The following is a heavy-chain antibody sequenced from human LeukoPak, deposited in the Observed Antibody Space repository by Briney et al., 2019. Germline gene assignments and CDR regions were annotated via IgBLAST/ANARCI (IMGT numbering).Heavy chain of an antibody. D-gene: IGHD2-21*01. CDR1: GFTFSSYG. CDR3: AKDRSMVNAFDI. V-gene: IGHV3-30*18. CDR2: ISYDGSNK. Sequence: PGGSLRLSCAASGFTFSSYGMHWVRQAPGKGLEWVAVISYDGSNKYYADSVKGRFTISRDNSKNTLYLQMNSLRAEDTAVYYCAKDRSMVNAFDIWGQGTMVTVSS. J-gene: IGHJ3*02.